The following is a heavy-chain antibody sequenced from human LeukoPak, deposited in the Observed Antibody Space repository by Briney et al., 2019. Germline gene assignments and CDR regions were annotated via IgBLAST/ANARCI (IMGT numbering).Heavy chain of an antibody. CDR3: AKVRGIAAAGMQWFDP. V-gene: IGHV3-21*06. D-gene: IGHD6-13*01. J-gene: IGHJ5*02. CDR2: ISSSSSYI. CDR1: GFTFSSYS. Sequence: GGSLRLSCAASGFTFSSYSMNWVRQAPGKGLEWVSYISSSSSYIYYADSVKGRFTISRDNSKNTLYLQMNSLRAEDTAVYYCAKVRGIAAAGMQWFDPWGQGTLVTVSS.